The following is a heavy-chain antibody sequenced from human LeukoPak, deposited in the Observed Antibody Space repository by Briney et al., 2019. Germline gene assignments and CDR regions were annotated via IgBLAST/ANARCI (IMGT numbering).Heavy chain of an antibody. V-gene: IGHV1-69*05. J-gene: IGHJ4*02. D-gene: IGHD2-21*01. CDR1: GGTFSSYA. CDR2: IIPIFATA. CDR3: ASGVSRAGDY. Sequence: GASVKVSCKASGGTFSSYAINWVRQAPGQGLEWMGGIIPIFATANYAQKLQGRVTMTTDTSTSTAYMELRSLRSDDTAVYYCASGVSRAGDYWGQGTLVTVSS.